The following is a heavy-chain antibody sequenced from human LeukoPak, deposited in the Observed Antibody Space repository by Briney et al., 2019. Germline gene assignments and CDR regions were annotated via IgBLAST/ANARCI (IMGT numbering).Heavy chain of an antibody. J-gene: IGHJ6*03. CDR3: ARVLAIFGLDTTDFYMDV. D-gene: IGHD3/OR15-3a*01. Sequence: SETLSLTCAVSGASISSHHWSWIRQPPGKGLEWIGYTSGSISDNPSLKSRVAVSVDPSQNQASLSLTSVTAADTAVYYCARVLAIFGLDTTDFYMDVWGKGTTVTVSS. V-gene: IGHV4-59*11. CDR2: TSGSI. CDR1: GASISSHH.